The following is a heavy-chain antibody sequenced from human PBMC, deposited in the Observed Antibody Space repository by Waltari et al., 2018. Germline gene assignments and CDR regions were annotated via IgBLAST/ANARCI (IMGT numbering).Heavy chain of an antibody. CDR1: VFTFSTYS. D-gene: IGHD3-10*01. V-gene: IGHV3-21*01. CDR3: ATDSGILDLDH. CDR2: ISGSSGYI. Sequence: EVQLVESGGGLVKPGGSLRLSCAGSVFTFSTYSMNWVRQAPGRGLEWVSSISGSSGYIYYADSVKGRFTISRDNAKNSLYLQMNSLRAEDTAVYYCATDSGILDLDHWGQGTQVTVSS. J-gene: IGHJ4*02.